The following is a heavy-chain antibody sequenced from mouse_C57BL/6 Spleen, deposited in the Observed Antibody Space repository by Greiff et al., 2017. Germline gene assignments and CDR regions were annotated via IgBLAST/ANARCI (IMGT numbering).Heavy chain of an antibody. D-gene: IGHD1-1*01. V-gene: IGHV1-78*01. CDR1: GYTFTDHT. CDR3: ASTNFYYYGSSVEY. J-gene: IGHJ2*01. CDR2: IYPRDGST. Sequence: QVQLQQSDAELVKPGASVKISCTVSGYTFTDHTIHWMKQRPEQGLEWIGYIYPRDGSTTYNEKFKGKATFTADKSSSTAYMQLNSLTAEDSAVYFCASTNFYYYGSSVEYWGQGTTLTVSS.